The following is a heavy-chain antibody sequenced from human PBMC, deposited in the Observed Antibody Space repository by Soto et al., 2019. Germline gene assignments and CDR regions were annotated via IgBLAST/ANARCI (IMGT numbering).Heavy chain of an antibody. J-gene: IGHJ3*02. V-gene: IGHV4-61*08. CDR2: IYYSGTT. CDR1: GGSISSGDYY. D-gene: IGHD2-21*02. CDR3: ASTHIVVVTDAFDI. Sequence: SETLSLTCTVSGGSISSGDYYWSWIRQPPGKVLEWIGYIYYSGTTNYNPSLKSRVTISVDTSKNQFSLKLSSVTAADTAVYYCASTHIVVVTDAFDIWGQGTMVTVSS.